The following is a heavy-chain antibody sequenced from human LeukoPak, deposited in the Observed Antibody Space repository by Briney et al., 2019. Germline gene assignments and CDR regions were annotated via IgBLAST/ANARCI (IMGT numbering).Heavy chain of an antibody. J-gene: IGHJ5*02. CDR3: AREDVGPGTAVGT. CDR2: INSDGSST. Sequence: PGGSLRLSCAASGFTFSSYWMHWVRQAPGKGLVWVSRINSDGSSTSYADPVKGRFTISRDNAKNTLYLQMNSLRAEDTAVYYCAREDVGPGTAVGTWGQGTLVTVSS. CDR1: GFTFSSYW. V-gene: IGHV3-74*01. D-gene: IGHD1-14*01.